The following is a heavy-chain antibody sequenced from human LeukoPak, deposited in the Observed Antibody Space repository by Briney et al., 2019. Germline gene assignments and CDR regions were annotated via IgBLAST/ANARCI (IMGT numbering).Heavy chain of an antibody. V-gene: IGHV3-7*01. Sequence: GGSLRLSCAASGFSFSVSWMTWVRQAPGRGLEWVGNVGPDGNTQNYVDSVKGRFTFSRDNARNSLYLQMNGLRAEDTAVYYCARDPAYGALDYWGQGTLVTVSS. D-gene: IGHD4-17*01. CDR3: ARDPAYGALDY. CDR2: VGPDGNTQ. J-gene: IGHJ4*02. CDR1: GFSFSVSW.